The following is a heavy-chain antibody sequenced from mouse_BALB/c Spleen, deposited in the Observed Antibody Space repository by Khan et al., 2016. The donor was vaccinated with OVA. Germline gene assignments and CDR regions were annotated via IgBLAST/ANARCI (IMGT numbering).Heavy chain of an antibody. D-gene: IGHD1-2*01. CDR2: ISSGGSYT. CDR1: GFTFINYA. Sequence: EVELVESGGGLVKPGGSLKLSCAASGFTFINYAMSWVRQTPEKRLEWVATISSGGSYTYYTDSVRGRFTISRDNAKNTLYLQMSSLRSEDTAMYYCARRGGDLLRPFDYWGQGTTLTVSS. V-gene: IGHV5-9-1*01. CDR3: ARRGGDLLRPFDY. J-gene: IGHJ2*01.